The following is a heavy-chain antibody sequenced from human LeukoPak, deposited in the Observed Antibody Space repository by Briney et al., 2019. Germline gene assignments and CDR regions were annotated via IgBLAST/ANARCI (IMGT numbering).Heavy chain of an antibody. CDR1: GFTFSSYW. J-gene: IGHJ4*02. D-gene: IGHD5-18*01. CDR2: IKSDGSTT. CDR3: ARVADTHFDY. V-gene: IGHV3-74*01. Sequence: TGGSLRLSCAASGFTFSSYWMHWVRQAPGKGLVWVSRIKSDGSTTTYADSVKGRFTISRDNAKNSLYLQMNSLRAEGTAVYYCARVADTHFDYWGQGTLVTVSS.